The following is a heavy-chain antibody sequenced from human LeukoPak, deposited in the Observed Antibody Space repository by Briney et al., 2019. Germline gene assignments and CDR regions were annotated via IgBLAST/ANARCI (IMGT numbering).Heavy chain of an antibody. CDR2: ISYSGTT. CDR1: SASISSSPYF. D-gene: IGHD3-10*01. Sequence: SSETLSLTCTVSSASISSSPYFWGWLRQSPGQGLEWIGSISYSGTTYYNPSLKSRVTISVDTSKNLFSLKLRSVTAADTAIYYCAANSADYNTLGSSYKVWGQGTLVTVSS. CDR3: AANSADYNTLGSSYKV. J-gene: IGHJ4*02. V-gene: IGHV4-39*02.